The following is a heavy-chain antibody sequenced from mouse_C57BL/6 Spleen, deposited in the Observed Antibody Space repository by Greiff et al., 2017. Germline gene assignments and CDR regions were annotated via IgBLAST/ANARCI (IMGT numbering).Heavy chain of an antibody. CDR3: ASIGGYGYDAY. Sequence: QVQLQQPGAELVRPGSSVKLSCKASGYTFTSYWMDWVKQRPGQGLEWIGNIYPSDSETHYNQKFKDKATLTVDKSSSTAYMQLSSLTSENSAVYYCASIGGYGYDAYWGQGTLVTVSA. CDR1: GYTFTSYW. D-gene: IGHD2-2*01. V-gene: IGHV1-61*01. CDR2: IYPSDSET. J-gene: IGHJ3*01.